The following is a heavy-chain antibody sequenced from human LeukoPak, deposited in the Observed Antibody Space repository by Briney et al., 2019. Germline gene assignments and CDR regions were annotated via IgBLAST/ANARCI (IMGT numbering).Heavy chain of an antibody. CDR3: ARTYYYDSSVNYFDY. D-gene: IGHD3-22*01. J-gene: IGHJ4*02. CDR2: INPNSGGT. V-gene: IGHV1-2*02. CDR1: GYTFTGYY. Sequence: ASVKVSCEASGYTFTGYYMHWVRQAPGQGLEWMGWINPNSGGTNYAQKSQGRVTMTRDTSISTAYMELSRLRSDDTAVYYCARTYYYDSSVNYFDYWGQGTPVTVSS.